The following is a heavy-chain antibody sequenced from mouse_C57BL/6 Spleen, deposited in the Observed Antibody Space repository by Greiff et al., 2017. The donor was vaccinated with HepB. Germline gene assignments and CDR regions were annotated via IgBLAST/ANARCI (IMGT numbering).Heavy chain of an antibody. CDR1: GFTFSSYA. CDR3: TRVRGYFDV. Sequence: EVQLQQSGEGLVKPGGSLKLSCAASGFTFSSYAMSWVRQTPEKRLEWVAYISSGGDYIYYADTVKGRFTISRDNARNTLYLQMSSLKSEDTAMYYCTRVRGYFDVWGTGTTVTVAS. CDR2: ISSGGDYI. J-gene: IGHJ1*03. V-gene: IGHV5-9-1*02.